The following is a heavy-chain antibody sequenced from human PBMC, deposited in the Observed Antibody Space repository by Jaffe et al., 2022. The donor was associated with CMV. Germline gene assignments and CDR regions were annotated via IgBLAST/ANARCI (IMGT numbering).Heavy chain of an antibody. Sequence: QVQLVESGGGVVQPGRSLRLSCAASGFTFSSYGMHWVRQAPGKGLEWVAVIWYDGSNKYYADSVKGRFTISRDNSKNTLYLQMNSLRAEDTAVYYCARVRIIAAADVFDYWGQGTLVTVSS. J-gene: IGHJ4*02. D-gene: IGHD6-13*01. CDR2: IWYDGSNK. V-gene: IGHV3-33*01. CDR1: GFTFSSYG. CDR3: ARVRIIAAADVFDY.